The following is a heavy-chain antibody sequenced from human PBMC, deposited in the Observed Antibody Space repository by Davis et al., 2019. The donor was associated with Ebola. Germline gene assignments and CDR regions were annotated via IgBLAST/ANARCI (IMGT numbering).Heavy chain of an antibody. Sequence: PGGSLRLSCAASGFTVSSNYMSWVRQAPGKRLEWVSVIYSGGSTYYADSVKGRFTISRDNSKNTLYLKINSLRAEDTAGYYCARDAPLRHGMDVWGQGTTVTVSS. CDR3: ARDAPLRHGMDV. J-gene: IGHJ6*02. D-gene: IGHD4-17*01. V-gene: IGHV3-66*01. CDR2: IYSGGST. CDR1: GFTVSSNY.